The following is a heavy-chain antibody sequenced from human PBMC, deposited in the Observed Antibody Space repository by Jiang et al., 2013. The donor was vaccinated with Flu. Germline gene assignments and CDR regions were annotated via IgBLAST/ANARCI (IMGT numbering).Heavy chain of an antibody. V-gene: IGHV4-4*07. CDR2: IYSSGSA. CDR1: RNSISSYY. J-gene: IGHJ3*01. CDR3: AITYYFDSSSYSSNDAFDL. Sequence: LLKPSETLSLTCTISRNSISSYYWSWIRQPAGKGLEWIGRIYSSGSANYNPSLNSRVSMSVDTSKNQFSLRLRSVTAADTALYYCAITYYFDSSSYSSNDAFDLWGQGT. D-gene: IGHD3-22*01.